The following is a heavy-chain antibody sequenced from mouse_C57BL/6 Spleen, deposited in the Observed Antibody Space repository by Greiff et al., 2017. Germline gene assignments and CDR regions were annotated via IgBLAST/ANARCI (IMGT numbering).Heavy chain of an antibody. CDR2: IHPNSGST. J-gene: IGHJ1*03. CDR1: GYTFTSYW. Sequence: QVQLKQPGAELVKPGASVKLSCKASGYTFTSYWMHWVKQRPGQGLEWIGMIHPNSGSTNYNEKFKGKATLTVDKSSSTAYMQLSSLTSEDSAVYYCASTTVEWYFDVWGTGTTVTVSS. CDR3: ASTTVEWYFDV. D-gene: IGHD1-1*01. V-gene: IGHV1-64*01.